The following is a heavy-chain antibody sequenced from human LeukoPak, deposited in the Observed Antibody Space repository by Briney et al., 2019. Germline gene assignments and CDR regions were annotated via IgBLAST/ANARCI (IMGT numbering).Heavy chain of an antibody. CDR2: IYYRGST. Sequence: SETLSLTCTVSGYSISSGYYWGWIRQPPGRGLEWIASIYYRGSTHYNPSLASLKSRVTISGDTSKNQFSLKLSSVTAADTAVYYCARASIIIGRGRTISLDWFDPWGQGTLVTVSS. V-gene: IGHV4-38-2*02. CDR1: GYSISSGYY. CDR3: ARASIIIGRGRTISLDWFDP. D-gene: IGHD3-9*01. J-gene: IGHJ5*02.